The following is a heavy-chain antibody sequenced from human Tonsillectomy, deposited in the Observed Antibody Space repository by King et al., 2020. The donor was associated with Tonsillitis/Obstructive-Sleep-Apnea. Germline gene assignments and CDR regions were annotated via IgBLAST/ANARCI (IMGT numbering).Heavy chain of an antibody. Sequence: VQLVESGGGLVQPGGSLRLSCAASGFTFSSYEMNWVRQAPGKGLEWVSYISSSGGTIYYADSVKGRFTISRDNAKSSLYLQMNSLRAEDTAVYYCARDRWGEDDAFDIWRQGTMVTVSS. CDR1: GFTFSSYE. J-gene: IGHJ3*02. D-gene: IGHD3-16*01. CDR2: ISSSGGTI. CDR3: ARDRWGEDDAFDI. V-gene: IGHV3-48*03.